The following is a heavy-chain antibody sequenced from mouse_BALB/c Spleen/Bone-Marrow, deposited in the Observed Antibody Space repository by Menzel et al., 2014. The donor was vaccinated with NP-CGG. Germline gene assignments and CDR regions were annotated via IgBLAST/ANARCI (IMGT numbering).Heavy chain of an antibody. D-gene: IGHD2-4*01. CDR3: ARARSTVITTWCFDD. CDR1: GYTFTSYW. Sequence: DLVKPGASVKLSCKASGYTFTSYWINWIKQRPGQGLEWIGRFSPGSGNTYYNEMFKGKAKRTVDTSSSTASIQLSSLSSEDSAVYFCARARSTVITTWCFDDWGAGTTVTVSS. CDR2: FSPGSGNT. J-gene: IGHJ1*01. V-gene: IGHV1S41*01.